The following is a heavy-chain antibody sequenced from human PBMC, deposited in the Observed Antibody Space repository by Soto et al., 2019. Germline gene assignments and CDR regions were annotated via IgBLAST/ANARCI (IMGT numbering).Heavy chain of an antibody. D-gene: IGHD6-19*01. CDR3: SKDMGMGVAGPDY. CDR1: GFTFDDYA. J-gene: IGHJ4*02. V-gene: IGHV3-9*01. CDR2: ISWNSGSV. Sequence: EVQLVESGGGLVQPGRSLRLSCAASGFTFDDYAMHWVRQAPGKGLEWVSGISWNSGSVGYADSVKGRFTISRDNAKNSLYRQMNSLRGEDTALYYCSKDMGMGVAGPDYWGQGTLVTVSS.